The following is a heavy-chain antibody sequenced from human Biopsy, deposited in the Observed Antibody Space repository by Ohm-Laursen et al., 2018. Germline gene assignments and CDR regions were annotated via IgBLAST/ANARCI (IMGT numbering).Heavy chain of an antibody. CDR2: IYYRGNT. V-gene: IGHV4-59*08. Sequence: SETLSLTCTVSGDSITSYFWNWIRQATGKGLEWIGNIYYRGNTNYSPSLKSRATISLDSSKNQFSLNLNSVTATDTAVYYCARRLPLRGFAFDVWGQGTVVTVS. CDR1: GDSITSYF. D-gene: IGHD3-10*01. CDR3: ARRLPLRGFAFDV. J-gene: IGHJ3*01.